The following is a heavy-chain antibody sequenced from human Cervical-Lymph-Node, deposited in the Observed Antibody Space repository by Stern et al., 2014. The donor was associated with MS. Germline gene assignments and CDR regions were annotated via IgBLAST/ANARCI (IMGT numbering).Heavy chain of an antibody. V-gene: IGHV1-18*01. Sequence: QVQLVQSGGEVKEPGASVKVSCKTSGYSFSDYGVTWVRQAPGQGLEWLGWISVHDSAFKGQSRTAQNLQARVTMTTDTSTRTAYLELRSLRYDDTAVYYCARALGWSSGYGRIDVWGQGTLVTVSS. CDR1: GYSFSDYG. D-gene: IGHD3-16*01. CDR3: ARALGWSSGYGRIDV. CDR2: ISVHDSAFKGQS. J-gene: IGHJ4*02.